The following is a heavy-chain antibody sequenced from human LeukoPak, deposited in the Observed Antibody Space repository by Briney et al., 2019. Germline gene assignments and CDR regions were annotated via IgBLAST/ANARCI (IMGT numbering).Heavy chain of an antibody. J-gene: IGHJ4*02. Sequence: SETLSLTCTVYGGSFSGYYWSWIRQPPGKGLEWIGEINHSGSTNYNPSLKSRVTISVDTSKNQFSLKLSPVTAADTAVYYCARWVYDCSSTNCPDYWGQGTLVTVSS. CDR2: INHSGST. CDR1: GGSFSGYY. CDR3: ARWVYDCSSTNCPDY. D-gene: IGHD2-2*01. V-gene: IGHV4-34*01.